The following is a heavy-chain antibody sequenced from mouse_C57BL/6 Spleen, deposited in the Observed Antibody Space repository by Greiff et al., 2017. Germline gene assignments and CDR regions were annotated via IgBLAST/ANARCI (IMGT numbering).Heavy chain of an antibody. V-gene: IGHV1-75*01. CDR3: ARPSTMVTTGYFDY. CDR1: GYTFTDYY. J-gene: IGHJ2*01. Sequence: QVQLKQSGPELVKPGASVKISCKASGYTFTDYYINWVKQRPGQGLEWIGWIFPGSGSTYYNEKFKGKATLTVDKSSSTAYMLLSSLTSEDSAVYFCARPSTMVTTGYFDYWGQGTTLTVSS. CDR2: IFPGSGST. D-gene: IGHD2-2*01.